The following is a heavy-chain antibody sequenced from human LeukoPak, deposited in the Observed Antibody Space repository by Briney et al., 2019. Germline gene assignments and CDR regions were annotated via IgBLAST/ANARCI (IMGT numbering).Heavy chain of an antibody. V-gene: IGHV4-39*07. J-gene: IGHJ5*02. CDR1: GGSISSSSYY. CDR3: AREGYYDSSGYYYGSIDWFDP. CDR2: IYYSGST. Sequence: SETLSLTCTVSGGSISSSSYYWGWIRQPPGKGLEWIGSIYYSGSTYYNPSLKGRVTISVDTSKNQFSLKLSSVTAADTAVYYCAREGYYDSSGYYYGSIDWFDPWGQGTLVTVSS. D-gene: IGHD3-22*01.